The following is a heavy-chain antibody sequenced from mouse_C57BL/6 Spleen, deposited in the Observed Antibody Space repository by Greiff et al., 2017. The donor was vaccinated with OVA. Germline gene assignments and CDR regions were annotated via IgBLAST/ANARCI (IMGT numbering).Heavy chain of an antibody. CDR3: ARGRDAMDY. CDR2: INPNNGGT. J-gene: IGHJ4*01. CDR1: GYTFTDYY. Sequence: EVQLQQSGPELVKPGASVKISCKASGYTFTDYYMNWVKQSHGKSLEWIGDINPNNGGTSYNQKFKGKATLTVDKSSSTAYMELRSLTSEDSAVYYCARGRDAMDYWGQGTSVTVSS. V-gene: IGHV1-26*01.